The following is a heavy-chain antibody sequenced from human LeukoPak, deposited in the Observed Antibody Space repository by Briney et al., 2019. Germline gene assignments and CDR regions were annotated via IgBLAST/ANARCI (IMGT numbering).Heavy chain of an antibody. CDR2: ISSNGGNT. D-gene: IGHD3-22*01. CDR1: GFTFSFYA. Sequence: GGSLRLSCSASGFTFSFYAMGWVRQAPGKGLEYVSAISSNGGNTYYADSVKGRFTISRDNSKNTLYLQMNSLRADDTAVYYCVKGFPHYYDSSGFGAFDAWGQGTIVTVSS. V-gene: IGHV3-64D*09. CDR3: VKGFPHYYDSSGFGAFDA. J-gene: IGHJ3*01.